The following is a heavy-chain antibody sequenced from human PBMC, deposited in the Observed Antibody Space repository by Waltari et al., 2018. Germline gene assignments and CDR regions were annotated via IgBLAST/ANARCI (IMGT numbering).Heavy chain of an antibody. Sequence: EVQLVESGGGLIQPGGSLRLSCAASGFTVSSNYMSWVRQTPGKGLGWVSVIYSGGSTYYADSVKGRFTISRENSKNTLYLQMNSVRAEDTAVYYCARNSMVFGYYYDGMDVWGQGTTVTVS. CDR3: ARNSMVFGYYYDGMDV. V-gene: IGHV3-53*01. CDR1: GFTVSSNY. J-gene: IGHJ6*02. CDR2: IYSGGST. D-gene: IGHD3-10*01.